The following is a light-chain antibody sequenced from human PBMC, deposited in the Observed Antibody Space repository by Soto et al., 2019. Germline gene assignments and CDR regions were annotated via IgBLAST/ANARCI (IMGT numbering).Light chain of an antibody. V-gene: IGKV3-15*01. J-gene: IGKJ5*01. Sequence: EKVMTQSPATLSVSPGERATLSCRASQSVSSNLAWYQQKPGQAPRLLIYGASSRVTGIPVRFSGSGSGTEFTLTISSLQSEDFAVYYCQQYNNWPLTFGQGTRLEIK. CDR3: QQYNNWPLT. CDR2: GAS. CDR1: QSVSSN.